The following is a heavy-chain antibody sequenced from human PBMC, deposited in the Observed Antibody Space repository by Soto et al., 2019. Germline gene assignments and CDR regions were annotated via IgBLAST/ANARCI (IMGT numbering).Heavy chain of an antibody. D-gene: IGHD1-26*01. CDR2: IYNSGST. J-gene: IGHJ4*02. Sequence: QVQLQESGPGVVEPSQTLSLTCTVSGGSINNNGYFWSWIRQPPGSGLEWIGHIYNSGSTYSNPSVKSRLTISLDTAKSQFALRLSSVTAADTAVYSCAGGPSGDKVDCWGQGTLVTVSS. CDR3: AGGPSGDKVDC. CDR1: GGSINNNGYF. V-gene: IGHV4-30-4*01.